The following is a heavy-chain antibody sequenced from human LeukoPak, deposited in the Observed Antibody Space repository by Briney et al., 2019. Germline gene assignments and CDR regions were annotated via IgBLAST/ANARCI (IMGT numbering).Heavy chain of an antibody. CDR2: ISASGGIT. CDR1: GFTFSGSA. J-gene: IGHJ4*02. Sequence: GGSLRLSCAASGFTFSGSAMSWVRQALGKGLGWVSAISASGGITYYADSVKGRFTVSRDNSKNTLYLQMNSLRVEDTAVYYCAKGLWQWLLWGQGTLVTVSS. CDR3: AKGLWQWLL. D-gene: IGHD6-19*01. V-gene: IGHV3-23*01.